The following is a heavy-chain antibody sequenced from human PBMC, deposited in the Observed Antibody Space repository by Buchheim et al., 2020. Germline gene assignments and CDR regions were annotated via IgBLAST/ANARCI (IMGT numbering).Heavy chain of an antibody. V-gene: IGHV4-31*03. CDR2: VSYSGTT. CDR1: GDSISSNKYY. CDR3: ARDQNGYYLY. J-gene: IGHJ4*02. D-gene: IGHD3-22*01. Sequence: QVQLQESGPGLVKPSQTLSLTCTVSGDSISSNKYYWTWIRQQPGKGLEWIGYVSYSGTTYYNPSLKSRVTVSGDTSQNQFSLKLTSVTAADTAIYYCARDQNGYYLYWGQG.